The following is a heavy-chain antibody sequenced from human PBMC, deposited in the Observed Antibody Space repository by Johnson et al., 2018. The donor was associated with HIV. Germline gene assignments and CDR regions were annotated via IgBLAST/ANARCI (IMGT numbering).Heavy chain of an antibody. D-gene: IGHD3-22*01. V-gene: IGHV3-30*04. CDR1: GFDFSTHA. J-gene: IGHJ3*02. Sequence: QVQLVESGGGLVQAGGSLRLSCSASGFDFSTHALHWVRQAPGKGLEWVAIISYDGNNKYYATSVKGRFTISRDNSKNTVFLRTDRLKPEDTAVYYCARDFKPTYYYDRVVVLGRSEAFDIWGQGTMVTVSS. CDR3: ARDFKPTYYYDRVVVLGRSEAFDI. CDR2: ISYDGNNK.